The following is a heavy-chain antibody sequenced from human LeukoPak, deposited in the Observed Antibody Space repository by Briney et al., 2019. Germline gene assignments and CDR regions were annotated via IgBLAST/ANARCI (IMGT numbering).Heavy chain of an antibody. J-gene: IGHJ3*02. D-gene: IGHD3-22*01. CDR2: INRDVSST. V-gene: IGHV3-74*01. CDR1: GFTFSRYW. Sequence: VGSLPLSCAASGFTFSRYWMHWVRQAPGKGLVWVSRINRDVSSTSYADSVKGRFTISRDNAKNTLYLQTNSLRAEDTAVYYCARGYDSSGYYYADAFDIWGQGKPVTVSS. CDR3: ARGYDSSGYYYADAFDI.